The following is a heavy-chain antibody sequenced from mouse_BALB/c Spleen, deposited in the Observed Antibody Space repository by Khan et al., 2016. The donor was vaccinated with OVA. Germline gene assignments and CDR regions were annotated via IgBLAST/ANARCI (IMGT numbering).Heavy chain of an antibody. J-gene: IGHJ3*01. CDR2: ISPGSGDT. V-gene: IGHV1-77*01. Sequence: QVQLQQSGAELARPGASVKLSCKASGYTFTDYYINWVKQRTGQGLEWIGEISPGSGDTYYNEKFKGKATLTADKSSSTVYMQLSSLTAEASADYYCARMNYFGYTFAYWGQGTLVTVSA. CDR3: ARMNYFGYTFAY. CDR1: GYTFTDYY. D-gene: IGHD1-2*01.